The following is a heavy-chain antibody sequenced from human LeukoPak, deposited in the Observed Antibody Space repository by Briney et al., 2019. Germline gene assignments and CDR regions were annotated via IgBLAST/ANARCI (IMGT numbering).Heavy chain of an antibody. V-gene: IGHV3-30*02. CDR2: IRYDGSNK. CDR3: AKEAYCGGDCHSNWFDP. CDR1: GFIFSSYS. J-gene: IGHJ5*02. D-gene: IGHD2-21*02. Sequence: PAGSLRLSCAASGFIFSSYSMNWVRQAPGKGLEWVAFIRYDGSNKYYADSVKGRFTISRDNSKNTLYLQMNSLRAEDTAVYYCAKEAYCGGDCHSNWFDPWGQGTLVTVSS.